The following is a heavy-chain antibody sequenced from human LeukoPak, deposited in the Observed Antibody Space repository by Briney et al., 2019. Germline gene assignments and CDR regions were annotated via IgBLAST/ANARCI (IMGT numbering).Heavy chain of an antibody. J-gene: IGHJ4*02. CDR2: IHYTGGT. CDR1: GGSISGYY. V-gene: IGHV4-34*01. CDR3: ARGNILSGYCFDF. D-gene: IGHD3-9*01. Sequence: SETLSLTCTVSGGSISGYYWSWIRPPPGKGLEWVGEIHYTGGTSYNPSLKSRATISIDTSKNQLSLKLSSVTAADTAVYYCARGNILSGYCFDFWGQGALVTVSS.